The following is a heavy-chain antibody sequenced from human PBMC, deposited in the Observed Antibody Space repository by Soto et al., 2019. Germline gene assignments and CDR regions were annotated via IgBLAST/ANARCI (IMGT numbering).Heavy chain of an antibody. J-gene: IGHJ6*02. Sequence: GESLKISCNASGYSFTRKWISWVRQMPGKGLEWMGRIDPTDSYTNHSPSFQGQVTISADRSISTAYLQWSSLKASDTAMYYCARHPYSLYGMDVWGQGTTVTVSS. CDR3: ARHPYSLYGMDV. V-gene: IGHV5-10-1*04. D-gene: IGHD4-4*01. CDR2: IDPTDSYT. CDR1: GYSFTRKW.